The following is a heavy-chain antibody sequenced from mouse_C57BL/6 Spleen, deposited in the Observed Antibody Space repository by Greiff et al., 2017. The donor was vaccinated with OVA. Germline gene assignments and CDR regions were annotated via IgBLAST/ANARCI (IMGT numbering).Heavy chain of an antibody. D-gene: IGHD1-1*01. CDR1: GYTFTSYW. V-gene: IGHV1-64*01. CDR3: AREYYYGSSYVDYAMDY. CDR2: IHPNSGST. J-gene: IGHJ4*01. Sequence: VQLQQPGAELVKPGASVKLSCKASGYTFTSYWMHWVKQRPGQGLEWIGMIHPNSGSTNYNEKFKSKATLTVDKSSSTAYMQLSSLTSEDSAVYYCAREYYYGSSYVDYAMDYWGQGTSVTVSS.